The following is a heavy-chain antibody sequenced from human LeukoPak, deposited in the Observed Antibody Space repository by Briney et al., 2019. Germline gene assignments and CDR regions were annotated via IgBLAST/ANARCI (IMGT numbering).Heavy chain of an antibody. D-gene: IGHD3-10*01. CDR2: IYRDDDK. Sequence: SGPTLVKPPQTLTLTCTFSGFSLSTSGVGVGWIRQPPGKALEWLALIYRDDDKRYSPSLKSRLTITKDTSKNQVVLTMTNMDPVDTATYYCAHRLFLWNYVEYWGQGTLVTVSS. CDR1: GFSLSTSGVG. CDR3: AHRLFLWNYVEY. V-gene: IGHV2-5*02. J-gene: IGHJ4*02.